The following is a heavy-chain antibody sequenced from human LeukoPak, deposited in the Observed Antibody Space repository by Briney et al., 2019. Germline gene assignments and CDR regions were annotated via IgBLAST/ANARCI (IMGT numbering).Heavy chain of an antibody. CDR1: GFTFSSYA. Sequence: GGSLRLSCAASGFTFSSYAMTWVRQAPGKGLEWVSCISSSSNYIYYADSVKGRFTVSRDNAKNSLYLQMNSLRAEDTAVYYCARDRIVGATIDHWGQGTLVTVSS. CDR3: ARDRIVGATIDH. CDR2: ISSSSNYI. D-gene: IGHD1-26*01. J-gene: IGHJ4*02. V-gene: IGHV3-21*01.